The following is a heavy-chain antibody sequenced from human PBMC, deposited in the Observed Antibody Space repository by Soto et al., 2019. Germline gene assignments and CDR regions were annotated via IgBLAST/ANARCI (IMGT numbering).Heavy chain of an antibody. J-gene: IGHJ4*02. D-gene: IGHD3-22*01. Sequence: PSETLSLTCTVSGGSLSSGAYYWSWMRQHPGKGLEWIGYIYYSGSTYYNPSLESRVTLSVDTSTKQFSLKVSSVTAADTAVCYCARANYFESSGPFDYWGTGTLVTVSS. V-gene: IGHV4-31*03. CDR1: GGSLSSGAYY. CDR2: IYYSGST. CDR3: ARANYFESSGPFDY.